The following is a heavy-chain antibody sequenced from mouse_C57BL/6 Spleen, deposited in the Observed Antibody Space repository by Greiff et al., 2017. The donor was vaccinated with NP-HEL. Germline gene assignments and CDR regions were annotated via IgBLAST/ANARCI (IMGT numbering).Heavy chain of an antibody. CDR2: ISSGGSYT. CDR1: GFTFSSYG. Sequence: EVQLVESGGDLVKPGGSLKLSCAASGFTFSSYGMSWVRQTPDKRLEWVATISSGGSYTYYPDSVKGRFTISRDNAKNTLYLQMSSLKSEDTAMYYCARREDYDDFDYWGQGTTLTVSS. CDR3: ARREDYDDFDY. J-gene: IGHJ2*01. V-gene: IGHV5-6*01. D-gene: IGHD2-4*01.